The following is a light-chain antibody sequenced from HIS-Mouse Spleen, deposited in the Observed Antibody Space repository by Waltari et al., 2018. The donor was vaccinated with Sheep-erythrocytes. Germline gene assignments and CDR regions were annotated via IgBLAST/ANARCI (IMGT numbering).Light chain of an antibody. CDR2: DVS. CDR1: SSDVGGYNY. V-gene: IGLV2-14*03. CDR3: SSYTSSSTSWV. J-gene: IGLJ3*02. Sequence: QSALTQPASVSGSPGQSITIPCTGTSSDVGGYNYVSWYQQHPRKAPKLMIYDVSNRPSGVSNRFSGSKSGNTASLTISGLQAEDEADYYCSSYTSSSTSWVFGGGTKLTVL.